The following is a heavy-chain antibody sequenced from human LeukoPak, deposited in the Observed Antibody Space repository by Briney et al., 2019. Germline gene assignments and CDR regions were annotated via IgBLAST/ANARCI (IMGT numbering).Heavy chain of an antibody. D-gene: IGHD3-22*01. CDR3: AKEPYYYDSSGYYNWFDP. V-gene: IGHV3-30*02. Sequence: FTFSRDNSKNTLYLQMNSLRSEDTAVYYCAKEPYYYDSSGYYNWFDPWGQGTLVTVSS. J-gene: IGHJ5*02.